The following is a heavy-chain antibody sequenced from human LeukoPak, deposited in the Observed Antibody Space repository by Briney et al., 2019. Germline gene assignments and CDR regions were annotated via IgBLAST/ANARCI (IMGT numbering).Heavy chain of an antibody. CDR2: IYYSGST. J-gene: IGHJ6*03. V-gene: IGHV4-39*01. CDR3: ARRLLDTATVVEADYYYYYMDV. D-gene: IGHD5-18*01. CDR1: GGSISSSSYY. Sequence: SETLSLTCTVSGGSISSSSYYWGWIRQPPGKGLEWIGSIYYSGSTYYNPSLKSRVTISVDTSKNQFSLKLSSVTAADTAVYYCARRLLDTATVVEADYYYYYMDVWGKGTTVTVSS.